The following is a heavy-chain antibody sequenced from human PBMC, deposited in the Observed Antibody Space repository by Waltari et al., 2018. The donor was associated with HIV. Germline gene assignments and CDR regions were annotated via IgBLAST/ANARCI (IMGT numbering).Heavy chain of an antibody. J-gene: IGHJ4*02. Sequence: EVQLVESGGGLVQPGGSLRLSCAASGFTFSSYEMNWVRQAPGKGLEWVSYISSSGSTIYYADAVKGRFTISRDNAKNSLYLQMNSLRAEDTAVYYCARGRGDAYVDYWGQGTLVTVSS. CDR2: ISSSGSTI. V-gene: IGHV3-48*03. CDR1: GFTFSSYE. CDR3: ARGRGDAYVDY. D-gene: IGHD2-21*01.